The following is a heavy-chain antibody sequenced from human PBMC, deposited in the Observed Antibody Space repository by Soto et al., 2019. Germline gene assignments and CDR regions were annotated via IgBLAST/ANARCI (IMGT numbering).Heavy chain of an antibody. CDR3: AKDKCRRALSSLDS. V-gene: IGHV3-9*01. Sequence: GGTLRLSCAVSGFTFDDYEMHWVRQGPGKGLEWVSSISWNSGKIGYADSVKGRFTISRDNAKNSLYLQMNSLRSEDTALYSCAKDKCRRALSSLDSWGQGTLVTVSS. J-gene: IGHJ5*01. CDR2: ISWNSGKI. CDR1: GFTFDDYE.